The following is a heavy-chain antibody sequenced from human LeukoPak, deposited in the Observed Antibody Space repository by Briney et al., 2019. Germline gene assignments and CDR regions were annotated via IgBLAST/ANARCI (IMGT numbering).Heavy chain of an antibody. CDR1: GGSISSYY. D-gene: IGHD6-19*01. CDR2: IYTSGST. CDR3: ARSLFSSGWYTDDAFDI. Sequence: KPSETLSLTCTVSGGSISSYYWSWIRQPAGKGLEWIGRIYTSGSTNYNPSLKSRVTMSVDTSKNQFSLKLSSVTAADTAVYYCARSLFSSGWYTDDAFDIWGQGTMVTVSS. J-gene: IGHJ3*02. V-gene: IGHV4-4*07.